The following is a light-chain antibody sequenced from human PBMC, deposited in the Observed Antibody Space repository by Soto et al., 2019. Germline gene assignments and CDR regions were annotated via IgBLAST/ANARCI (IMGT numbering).Light chain of an antibody. Sequence: DIQMPQSPSSLSASVGDRVTITCRASQSIYSSLNWYHQKPGKAPKLLIYAASNLQSGVPSRFSGSGSGTDFTLSISSLQPEDFATYYCQQSYSDPYTFGQGTKLEI. CDR2: AAS. V-gene: IGKV1-39*01. J-gene: IGKJ2*01. CDR1: QSIYSS. CDR3: QQSYSDPYT.